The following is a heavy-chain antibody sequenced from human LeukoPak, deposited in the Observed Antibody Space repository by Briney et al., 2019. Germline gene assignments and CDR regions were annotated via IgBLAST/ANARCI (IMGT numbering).Heavy chain of an antibody. CDR3: ARAPPEQWELQYFQH. CDR2: ISYDGSNE. CDR1: GFTFSSYA. Sequence: GGSLRLSCAASGFTFSSYAMHWVRQAPGKGLEWVAVISYDGSNEYYADSVKGRFTISRDNSKNTLYLQMNSLRAEDTAVYYCARAPPEQWELQYFQHWGQGTLVTVSS. D-gene: IGHD1-26*01. V-gene: IGHV3-30-3*01. J-gene: IGHJ1*01.